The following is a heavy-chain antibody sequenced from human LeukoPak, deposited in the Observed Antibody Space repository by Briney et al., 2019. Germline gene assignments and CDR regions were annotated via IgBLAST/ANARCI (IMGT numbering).Heavy chain of an antibody. J-gene: IGHJ4*02. Sequence: SETLSLTCTVSGGSISSYYWSWIRQPPGKGLEWIGYIYYTGSTNYNPSLKSRVTISVDTSKNQFSLKLSSVTAADTAVYYCAGSTSVYWGQGTLVTVSS. D-gene: IGHD5/OR15-5a*01. CDR2: IYYTGST. CDR1: GGSISSYY. V-gene: IGHV4-59*12. CDR3: AGSTSVY.